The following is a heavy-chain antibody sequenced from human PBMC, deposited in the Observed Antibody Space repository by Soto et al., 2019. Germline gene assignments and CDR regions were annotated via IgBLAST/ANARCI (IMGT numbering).Heavy chain of an antibody. CDR1: GGSISSGDYY. D-gene: IGHD3-22*01. J-gene: IGHJ6*02. Sequence: SETLSLTXTVSGGSISSGDYYWSWIRQPPGKGLEWIGYIYYSGSTYYNPSLKSRVTISVDTSKNQFSLKLSSVTAADTAVYYCARATYYYDSSGPYYYGMDVWGQGTTVTVSS. V-gene: IGHV4-30-4*01. CDR2: IYYSGST. CDR3: ARATYYYDSSGPYYYGMDV.